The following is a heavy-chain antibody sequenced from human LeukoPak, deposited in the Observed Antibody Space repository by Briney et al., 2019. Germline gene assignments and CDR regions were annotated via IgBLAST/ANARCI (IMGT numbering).Heavy chain of an antibody. CDR2: ISAYNGNT. V-gene: IGHV1-18*01. J-gene: IGHJ3*02. Sequence: AASVKVSCKASGYTFTSYGISWVRQAPGQGLEWMGWISAYNGNTNYAQKLQGRVTMTTDTSTSTAYMELRSLRSDDTAVYYCARAERWLLLPSAFDIWGQGTMVTVSS. D-gene: IGHD3-22*01. CDR1: GYTFTSYG. CDR3: ARAERWLLLPSAFDI.